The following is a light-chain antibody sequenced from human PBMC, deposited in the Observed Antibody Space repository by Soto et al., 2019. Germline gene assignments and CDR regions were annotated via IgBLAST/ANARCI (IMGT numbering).Light chain of an antibody. V-gene: IGKV1-5*03. Sequence: DIQMTQSPSSLSASVGDRVTITCRASQSISRYLNWYHQKPGKAPKLLIYKASTLKSGVPSRFSGSGSGTEFTLTISSLQPDDFATYYCQHYNSYSEAFGQGTKVDIK. CDR2: KAS. CDR1: QSISRY. CDR3: QHYNSYSEA. J-gene: IGKJ1*01.